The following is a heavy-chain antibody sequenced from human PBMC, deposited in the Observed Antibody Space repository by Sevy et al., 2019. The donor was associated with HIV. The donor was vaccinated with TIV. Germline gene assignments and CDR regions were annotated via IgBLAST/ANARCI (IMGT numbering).Heavy chain of an antibody. CDR3: AKDMSQCDYDDRGIFDI. D-gene: IGHD4-17*01. J-gene: IGHJ3*02. CDR2: INWNSVTI. V-gene: IGHV3-9*01. Sequence: GGSLRLSCAASGFIFDAYAMHWVRQAPGKGLEWVSSINWNSVTIDYADSVKGRFTISRDNAKNSQYMQMNSLRAEDTALYYCAKDMSQCDYDDRGIFDIWGQGTMVTVSS. CDR1: GFIFDAYA.